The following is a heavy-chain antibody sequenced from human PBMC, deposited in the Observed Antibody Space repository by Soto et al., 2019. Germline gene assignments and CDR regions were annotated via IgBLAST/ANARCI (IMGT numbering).Heavy chain of an antibody. D-gene: IGHD2-8*01. Sequence: EVQLVESGGGLVQPGRSLRLSCAASGFTFDDYAMHWVRQAPGKGLEWVSGISWNSGNIGYADSVKGRFTISRDNAKNSLYLQMNSLRAEDTALYYCAKDLGYCTNGVCRNWFDPWGQGTLVTVSS. J-gene: IGHJ5*02. V-gene: IGHV3-9*01. CDR3: AKDLGYCTNGVCRNWFDP. CDR1: GFTFDDYA. CDR2: ISWNSGNI.